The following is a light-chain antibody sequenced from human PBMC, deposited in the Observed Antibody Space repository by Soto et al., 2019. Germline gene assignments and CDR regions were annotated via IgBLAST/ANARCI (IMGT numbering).Light chain of an antibody. V-gene: IGLV1-40*01. Sequence: QTVVTQPPSVSGAPGQRVTISCTGSSSNIGAGYDVHWYQQLPGTVPKLLIYGNNNRPSGVPDRFSGSKSDTSASLAITGLQVEVEVDYYCQSFASSMTVWVFGGGTKLTVL. J-gene: IGLJ3*02. CDR2: GNN. CDR1: SSNIGAGYD. CDR3: QSFASSMTVWV.